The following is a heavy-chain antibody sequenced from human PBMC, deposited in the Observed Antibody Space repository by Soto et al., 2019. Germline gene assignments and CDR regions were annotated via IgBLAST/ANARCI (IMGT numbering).Heavy chain of an antibody. CDR2: ISYDGSKR. J-gene: IGHJ4*02. Sequence: ESGGGVVQPGKSLRLSCVGSGFTFGNYAMYWVRQAPGKGLEWVAFISYDGSKRYHADSVKGQFTISRDNARNTLYLQMDRLRPEDTAVYYCAKGGGAPGYPIDYWGQGTLVTVSS. CDR3: AKGGGAPGYPIDY. V-gene: IGHV3-30*18. D-gene: IGHD3-9*01. CDR1: GFTFGNYA.